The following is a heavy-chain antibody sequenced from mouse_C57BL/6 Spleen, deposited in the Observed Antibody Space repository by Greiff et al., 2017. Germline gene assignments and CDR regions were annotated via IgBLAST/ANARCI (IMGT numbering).Heavy chain of an antibody. V-gene: IGHV1-26*01. D-gene: IGHD2-2*01. CDR1: GYTFTDYY. J-gene: IGHJ4*01. CDR2: INPNNGGT. CDR3: AREGLRGYYAMDY. Sequence: VQLQQSGPELVKPGASVKISCKASGYTFTDYYMNWVKQSHGKSLEWIGDINPNNGGTSYNQKFKGKATLTVDKSSSTAYMELRSLTSEDSAVYYCAREGLRGYYAMDYWGQGTSVTVSS.